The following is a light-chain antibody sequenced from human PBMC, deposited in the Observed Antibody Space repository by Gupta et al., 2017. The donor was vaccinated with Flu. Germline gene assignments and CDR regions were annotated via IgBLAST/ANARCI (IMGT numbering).Light chain of an antibody. CDR1: QSISSW. J-gene: IGKJ1*01. V-gene: IGKV1-5*03. Sequence: GDRVSITCRASQSISSWLAWYQQKPGKAPNLLIYKASNLESGVPSRFSGSESGTEFTLTISSLQPDDFATYSCQQYSIYPWTFGQGTKVEIK. CDR3: QQYSIYPWT. CDR2: KAS.